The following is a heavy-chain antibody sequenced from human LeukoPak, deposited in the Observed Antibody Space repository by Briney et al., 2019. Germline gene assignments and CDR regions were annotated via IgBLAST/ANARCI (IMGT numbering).Heavy chain of an antibody. D-gene: IGHD2-15*01. CDR1: GGSFSGYY. Sequence: PSETLSLTCAVYGGSFSGYYWSYIRQTPGQGLERIGEISHSGGTNYNPSLKSRLTISVDTSKNQFSLKLSSVTAADTAVYYCASFRWAVGFQYWDQGTLVTVSS. J-gene: IGHJ4*02. CDR2: ISHSGGT. V-gene: IGHV4-34*01. CDR3: ASFRWAVGFQY.